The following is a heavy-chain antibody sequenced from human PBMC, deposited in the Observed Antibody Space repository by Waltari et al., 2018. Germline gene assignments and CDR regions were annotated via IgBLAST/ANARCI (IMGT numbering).Heavy chain of an antibody. CDR2: IYYSGST. V-gene: IGHV4-39*01. Sequence: QLQLQESGPGLVKPSETLSLTCTVSGGSISSSSYYWGWIRQPPGKGLEWIGSIYYSGSTYYNPSLKSRVTISVDTSKNQFSLKLSSVTAADTAVYYCATRSYYYGSGRDAFDIWGQGTMVTVSS. J-gene: IGHJ3*02. D-gene: IGHD3-10*01. CDR1: GGSISSSSYY. CDR3: ATRSYYYGSGRDAFDI.